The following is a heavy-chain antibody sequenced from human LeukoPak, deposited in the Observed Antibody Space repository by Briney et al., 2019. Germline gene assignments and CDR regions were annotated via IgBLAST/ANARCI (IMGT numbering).Heavy chain of an antibody. CDR2: INHSGST. Sequence: SETLSLTCTVSGGSISSYYWSWIRQPPGKGLEWIGEINHSGSTNYNPSLKSRVTISVDTSKNQFSLKLSSVTAADTAVYYCARGREAWIQLWLEINFDYWGQGTLVTVSS. D-gene: IGHD5-18*01. CDR3: ARGREAWIQLWLEINFDY. J-gene: IGHJ4*02. CDR1: GGSISSYY. V-gene: IGHV4-34*01.